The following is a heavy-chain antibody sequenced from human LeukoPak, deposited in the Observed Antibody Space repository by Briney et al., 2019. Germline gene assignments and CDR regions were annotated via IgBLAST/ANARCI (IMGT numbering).Heavy chain of an antibody. Sequence: SGPTLVNPTQTLTLTCSFSGFSLTTSGVGVGWLRQPPGKALEWLALIYFNDDKHYSPSLRSRLTITKDTSENLAVLTMTNMDPVDTATYYCVYDSIGNRGFEYWGQGTLVTVSS. D-gene: IGHD3-22*01. CDR3: VYDSIGNRGFEY. J-gene: IGHJ4*02. V-gene: IGHV2-5*01. CDR2: IYFNDDK. CDR1: GFSLTTSGVG.